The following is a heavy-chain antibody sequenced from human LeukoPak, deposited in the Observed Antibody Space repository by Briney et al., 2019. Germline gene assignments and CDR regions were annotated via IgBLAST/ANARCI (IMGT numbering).Heavy chain of an antibody. D-gene: IGHD3-9*01. V-gene: IGHV3-21*01. CDR3: ARDVGYYGILTGSIDY. Sequence: GGSLRLSCAASGFTLSDYSMNWVRQAPGKGLEWVSSISSSSSYIYYVDSVKGRFTISRDNAKKSLYLQMNSLRAEDTAVYYCARDVGYYGILTGSIDYWGQGTLVTVSS. J-gene: IGHJ4*02. CDR2: ISSSSSYI. CDR1: GFTLSDYS.